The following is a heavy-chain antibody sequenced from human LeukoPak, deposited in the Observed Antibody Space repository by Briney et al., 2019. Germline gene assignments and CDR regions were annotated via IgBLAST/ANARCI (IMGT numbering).Heavy chain of an antibody. CDR1: GYTFTSYD. J-gene: IGHJ4*02. CDR2: MSPNSGDT. V-gene: IGHV1-8*01. Sequence: ASVKVSCKASGYTFTSYDFNWVRQATGQRPEWMGWMSPNSGDTGYAQKFQDRVTMTRNTSISTAHMELSSLRSDDTAVYYCARGPPNWGYDYWGPGTLVTVSS. D-gene: IGHD7-27*01. CDR3: ARGPPNWGYDY.